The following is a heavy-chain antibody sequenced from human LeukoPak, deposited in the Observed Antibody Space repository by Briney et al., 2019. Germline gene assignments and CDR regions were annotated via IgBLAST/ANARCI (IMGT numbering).Heavy chain of an antibody. V-gene: IGHV3-30*18. CDR1: GFTFSNYA. Sequence: GASLRLSCAASGFTFSNYAMSWVRQAPGKGLEWVAVISYDGSNKYYADSVKGRFTISRDNSKNTLYLQMNSLRAEDTAVYYCAKDIVVVPAAPRNDYYYYGMDVWGQGTTVTVSS. CDR2: ISYDGSNK. J-gene: IGHJ6*02. D-gene: IGHD2-2*01. CDR3: AKDIVVVPAAPRNDYYYYGMDV.